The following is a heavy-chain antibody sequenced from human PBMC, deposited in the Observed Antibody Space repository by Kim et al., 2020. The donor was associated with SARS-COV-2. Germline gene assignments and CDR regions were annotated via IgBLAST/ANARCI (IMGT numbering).Heavy chain of an antibody. J-gene: IGHJ4*02. Sequence: ADSVKGRFTISTVSSDNTVSLQMNSLRAEDTAVYYCAKVRGTYLRGGYFDYWGQGTLVTVSS. CDR3: AKVRGTYLRGGYFDY. D-gene: IGHD3-10*01. V-gene: IGHV3-23*01.